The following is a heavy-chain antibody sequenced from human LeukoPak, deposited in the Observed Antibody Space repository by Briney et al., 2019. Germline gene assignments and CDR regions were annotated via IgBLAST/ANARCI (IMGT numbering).Heavy chain of an antibody. Sequence: GGSLRLSCAASGFMFSSYAMTWVRQAPGKGLEWVASIRNNGATTDYADSVKGRFSISRDNSKNTLYLQMNSLRAEDTAVYYCAKAYHDSGCLIDYWGQGTLVTVSS. D-gene: IGHD6-19*01. V-gene: IGHV3-23*01. CDR3: AKAYHDSGCLIDY. CDR1: GFMFSSYA. CDR2: IRNNGATT. J-gene: IGHJ4*02.